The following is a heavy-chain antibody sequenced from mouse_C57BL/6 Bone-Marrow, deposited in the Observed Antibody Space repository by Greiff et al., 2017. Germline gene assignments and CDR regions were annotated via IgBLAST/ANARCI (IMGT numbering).Heavy chain of an antibody. V-gene: IGHV1-69*01. J-gene: IGHJ1*03. CDR2: IDPSDSYT. Sequence: QVQLQQPGAELVMPGASVKLSCKASGYTFTSYWMHWVKQRPGQGLEWIGEIDPSDSYTNSNQKFKGKSTLTVDKSSSTAYMQLSSLTSEDSAVYYCARSANFYWYFDVWGTGTTVTVSS. D-gene: IGHD1-2*01. CDR1: GYTFTSYW. CDR3: ARSANFYWYFDV.